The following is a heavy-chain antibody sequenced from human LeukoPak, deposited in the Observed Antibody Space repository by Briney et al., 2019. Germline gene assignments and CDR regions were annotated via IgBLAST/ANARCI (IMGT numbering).Heavy chain of an antibody. CDR3: AKDGTYYYDSSGYWGYFDY. V-gene: IGHV3-21*04. D-gene: IGHD3-22*01. CDR1: GFTFSSYT. J-gene: IGHJ4*02. Sequence: GGSLRLSCAASGFTFSSYTMNWVRQAPGKGLEWVSCISSSSSYIYYADLVKGRFTISRDNAKNSLYLQMNSLRAEDTALYYCAKDGTYYYDSSGYWGYFDYWGQGTLVTVPS. CDR2: ISSSSSYI.